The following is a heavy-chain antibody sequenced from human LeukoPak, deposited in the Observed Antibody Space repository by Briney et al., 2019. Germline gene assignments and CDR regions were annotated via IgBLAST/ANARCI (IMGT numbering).Heavy chain of an antibody. D-gene: IGHD3-16*01. CDR1: GYTFTGYY. Sequence: SVKVSCKASGYTFTGYYMHWVRQAPGQGLEWMGWIIPIFGTANYAQKFQGRVTITADESTSTAYMELSSLRSEDTAVYYCARDLNYVWGSSGRYYYMDVWGKGTTVTVSS. CDR2: IIPIFGTA. V-gene: IGHV1-69*13. J-gene: IGHJ6*03. CDR3: ARDLNYVWGSSGRYYYMDV.